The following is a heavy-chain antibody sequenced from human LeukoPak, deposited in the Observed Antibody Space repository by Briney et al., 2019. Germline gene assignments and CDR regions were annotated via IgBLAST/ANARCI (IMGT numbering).Heavy chain of an antibody. Sequence: SETLSLTCVVSGGSISPYYWSWIRQSPGKGLEWIGYIDPSGSASYNPSLKSRVTIFVDTSKNLFSLKLSSVTAADTAVYYCVRDINGAPPYYYYGMDVWGQGTTVTVSS. D-gene: IGHD2-8*01. CDR3: VRDINGAPPYYYYGMDV. J-gene: IGHJ6*02. V-gene: IGHV4-4*08. CDR1: GGSISPYY. CDR2: IDPSGSA.